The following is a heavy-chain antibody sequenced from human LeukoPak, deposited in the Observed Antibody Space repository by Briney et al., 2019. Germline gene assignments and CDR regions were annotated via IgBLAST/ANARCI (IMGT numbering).Heavy chain of an antibody. CDR1: GFSFSSYA. J-gene: IGHJ4*02. V-gene: IGHV3-23*01. CDR3: AKAPRDSSGYFLYCLDH. D-gene: IGHD3-22*01. Sequence: GGSLRLSCAASGFSFSSYAMSWVRQAPGKGLEWVSGISGSGGSTYYADSVKGRFTISRGNSKNTLYLQMNSLRAEDTAVYYCAKAPRDSSGYFLYCLDHWGQGTLVTVSS. CDR2: ISGSGGST.